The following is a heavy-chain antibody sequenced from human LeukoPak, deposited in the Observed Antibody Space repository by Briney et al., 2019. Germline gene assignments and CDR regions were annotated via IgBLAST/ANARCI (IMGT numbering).Heavy chain of an antibody. Sequence: GVSLRLSCTASGFTFSSCAMTWVRQAPGKGLECVSVISGIGTTTYYADSVKGRFTISRDNSKNTLFLQMNSLRVEDTATYYCTKKRTTSVTDWFDPWGQGTLITVSS. CDR2: ISGIGTTT. J-gene: IGHJ5*02. V-gene: IGHV3-23*01. CDR3: TKKRTTSVTDWFDP. D-gene: IGHD4-17*01. CDR1: GFTFSSCA.